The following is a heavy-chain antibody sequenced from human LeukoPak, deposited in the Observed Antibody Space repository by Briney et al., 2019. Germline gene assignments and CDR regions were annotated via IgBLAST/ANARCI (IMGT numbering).Heavy chain of an antibody. D-gene: IGHD5-24*01. CDR1: GYTFTSYY. CDR2: INPSGGST. V-gene: IGHV1-46*01. J-gene: IGHJ4*02. Sequence: GASVKVSCKASGYTFTSYYMHWVRQAPGQGLEWMGIINPSGGSTSYPQKFQGRVTMTRDTSTSTVYMELSSLRSEDTAVYYCARAIRDGYNPRDCDYWGPGTLVTVSS. CDR3: ARAIRDGYNPRDCDY.